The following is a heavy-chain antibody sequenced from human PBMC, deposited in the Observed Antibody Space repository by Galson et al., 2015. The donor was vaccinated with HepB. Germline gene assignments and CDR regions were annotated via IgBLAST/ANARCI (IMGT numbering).Heavy chain of an antibody. J-gene: IGHJ1*01. V-gene: IGHV3-7*03. CDR3: AKDRIVTIFGVAPFLH. Sequence: SLRLSCAASGFSLSTYWMTWVRQAPGRGLEWVANIKGDGSQKHYLDSVKGRFTISRDNSNSSLHLQMNNLRADDTAVYYCAKDRIVTIFGVAPFLHWGQGILVTVSS. D-gene: IGHD3-3*01. CDR1: GFSLSTYW. CDR2: IKGDGSQK.